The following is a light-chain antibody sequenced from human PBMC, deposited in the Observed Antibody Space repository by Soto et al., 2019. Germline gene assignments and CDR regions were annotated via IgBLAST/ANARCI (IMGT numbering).Light chain of an antibody. V-gene: IGKV3-15*01. J-gene: IGKJ4*01. CDR3: QQYDNWPLT. Sequence: VMTQAPATLSVSPGARATLSCRASPSVTNFLAWYQQKPGQAPRLLIYGASTRATGIPARFSGSGSGTEFTLTISSLQSEDFAVYYCQQYDNWPLTFGGGTKV. CDR2: GAS. CDR1: PSVTNF.